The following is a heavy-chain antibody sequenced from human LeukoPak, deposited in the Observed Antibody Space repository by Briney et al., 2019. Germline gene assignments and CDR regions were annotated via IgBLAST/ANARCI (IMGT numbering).Heavy chain of an antibody. V-gene: IGHV4-59*01. CDR3: ARDKGSCSSTSCSPNYYMDV. Sequence: PSETLSLTCTVSGGSISSYYWSWIRQPPGKGXXXXXXXXXXGGTNYNPSLKSRVTISVDTSKNQFSLKLSSVTAADTAVYYCARDKGSCSSTSCSPNYYMDVWGKGTTVTVSS. CDR1: GGSISSYY. D-gene: IGHD2-2*01. J-gene: IGHJ6*03. CDR2: XXXXGGT.